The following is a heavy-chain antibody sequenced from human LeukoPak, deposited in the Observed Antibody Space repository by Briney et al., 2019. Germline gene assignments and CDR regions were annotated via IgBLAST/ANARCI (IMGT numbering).Heavy chain of an antibody. V-gene: IGHV4-59*01. CDR3: ARGPTRYYFDY. CDR2: IFYSGNT. Sequence: SETLSLTCTVSGGSLSSYYWSWIRQSPGKGLQWIGHIFYSGNTNYSPSLKSRVIISLDTSKNQFSLNLTSVTAADTALYYCARGPTRYYFDYWGQGTLVTVSS. CDR1: GGSLSSYY. D-gene: IGHD1-1*01. J-gene: IGHJ4*02.